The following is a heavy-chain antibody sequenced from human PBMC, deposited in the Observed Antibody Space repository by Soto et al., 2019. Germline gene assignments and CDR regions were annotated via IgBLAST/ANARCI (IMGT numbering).Heavy chain of an antibody. Sequence: EVQLVESGGGLVKPGGSLRLSCAASGFTFSSYSMNWVRQAPGKGLEWVSSISSSSSYIYYADSVKGRFTISRDNAIKSLYLQMNSLRAEDTAVYYCSIDLRPMVRGATGGMDVWGQGSTVTVAS. CDR2: ISSSSSYI. J-gene: IGHJ6*02. D-gene: IGHD3-10*01. V-gene: IGHV3-21*01. CDR3: SIDLRPMVRGATGGMDV. CDR1: GFTFSSYS.